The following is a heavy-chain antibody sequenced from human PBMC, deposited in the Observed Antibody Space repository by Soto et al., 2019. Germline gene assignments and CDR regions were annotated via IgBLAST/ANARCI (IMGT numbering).Heavy chain of an antibody. D-gene: IGHD6-19*01. J-gene: IGHJ4*02. CDR1: GGSISSSNW. V-gene: IGHV4-4*02. CDR2: IYHSGST. Sequence: SETLSLTCAVSGGSISSSNWWSWVRQPPGKGLEWIGEIYHSGSTNYSPSLRSRVSISVDTSKNEFSLRLSSVTAADTAVYFCARSVAVPGAHIDYWGQGTQVTVST. CDR3: ARSVAVPGAHIDY.